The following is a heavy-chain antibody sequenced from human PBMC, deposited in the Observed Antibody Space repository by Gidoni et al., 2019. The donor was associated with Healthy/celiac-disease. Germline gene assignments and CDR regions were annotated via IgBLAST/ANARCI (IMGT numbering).Heavy chain of an antibody. CDR2: ISSSSSYI. D-gene: IGHD5-18*01. J-gene: IGHJ4*02. V-gene: IGHV3-21*01. Sequence: EVQLVESGGGLVKPGGSLRLSCAASGFTFSSYSMNWVRQAPGKGLEWVSSISSSSSYIYYADSVKGRFTISRDNAKNSLYLQMNSLRAEDTAVYYCARDESPDTAMVTSDYWGQGTLVTVSS. CDR1: GFTFSSYS. CDR3: ARDESPDTAMVTSDY.